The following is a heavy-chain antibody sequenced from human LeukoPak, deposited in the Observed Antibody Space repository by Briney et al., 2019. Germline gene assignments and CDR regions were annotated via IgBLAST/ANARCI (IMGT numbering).Heavy chain of an antibody. D-gene: IGHD3-22*01. CDR2: INHSGRT. J-gene: IGHJ2*01. V-gene: IGHV4-34*01. CDR3: ARGYYDTSAYSRDWYFGL. Sequence: SETLSLTCAVYGGXFSGYYCSWIRQPPGKGLEWILEINHSGRTNYNPTLKSLVTISVDTSKNQFSLKLSSVTAADTAVYYCARGYYDTSAYSRDWYFGLWGRGTLVTVSS. CDR1: GGXFSGYY.